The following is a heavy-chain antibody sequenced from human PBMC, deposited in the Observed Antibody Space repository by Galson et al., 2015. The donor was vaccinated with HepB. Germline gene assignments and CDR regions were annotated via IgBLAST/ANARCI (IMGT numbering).Heavy chain of an antibody. CDR2: IYYTGTT. CDR1: GGSVSSGNYS. CDR3: ARVPQNALNESYFDY. D-gene: IGHD1-1*01. J-gene: IGHJ4*02. Sequence: ETLSLTCTVSGGSVSSGNYSWSWIRQPPGKGLEWIGSIYYTGTTNYNPSLKSRVTISVDTSKNQFSLKLSSVTAADTAVFYCARVPQNALNESYFDYWGQGTLVTVSS. V-gene: IGHV4-61*01.